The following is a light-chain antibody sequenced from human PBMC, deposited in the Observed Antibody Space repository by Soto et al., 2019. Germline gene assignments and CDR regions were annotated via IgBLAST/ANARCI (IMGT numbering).Light chain of an antibody. CDR2: EVT. Sequence: QSVLTRPASVSGSPGQSITISCTGTSSDVGSYNLVSWYQHHPGTAPKLIIYEVTKRPSGVSNRFSASKSGNTASLTISGLQADDDADYYCCSYAPTRNSYVFGSGTKVTVL. CDR1: SSDVGSYNL. CDR3: CSYAPTRNSYV. J-gene: IGLJ1*01. V-gene: IGLV2-23*02.